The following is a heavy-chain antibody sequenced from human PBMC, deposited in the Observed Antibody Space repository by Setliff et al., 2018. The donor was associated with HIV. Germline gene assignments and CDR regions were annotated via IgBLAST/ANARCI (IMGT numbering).Heavy chain of an antibody. CDR2: VIPLFNKS. CDR1: GGNFSTYG. CDR3: ARDRFCSRGSCYEPNWFDP. V-gene: IGHV1-69*13. D-gene: IGHD2-15*01. J-gene: IGHJ5*02. Sequence: SVKVSCKASGGNFSTYGISWVRQAPGQGLEWMGGVIPLFNKSNNAQKFQVRVTITADESTSTAYMELKSLRSEDSAVYYCARDRFCSRGSCYEPNWFDPWGQGTLVTVSS.